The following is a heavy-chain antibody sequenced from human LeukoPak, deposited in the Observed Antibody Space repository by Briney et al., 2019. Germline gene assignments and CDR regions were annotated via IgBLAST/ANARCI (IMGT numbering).Heavy chain of an antibody. J-gene: IGHJ6*03. CDR2: IIPIFGRA. Sequence: SVKVSCKASGGTFSSYAISWVRQAPGQGLEWMGGIIPIFGRANYAQKFQGRVTLTAHQSTSTPYMELSSLRSEHTAVYYCARDRGLRYFPPGYYYYYMDVWGKGTTVTISS. CDR3: ARDRGLRYFPPGYYYYYMDV. CDR1: GGTFSSYA. V-gene: IGHV1-69*13. D-gene: IGHD3-9*01.